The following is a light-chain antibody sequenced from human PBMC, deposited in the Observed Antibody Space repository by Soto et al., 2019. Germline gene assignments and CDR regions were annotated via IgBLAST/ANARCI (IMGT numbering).Light chain of an antibody. Sequence: EKVMTQSPATLSVSPGDRATLSCRASQSVSSNLAWYQQKPGQAPRLLIYGASTRATGIPARFSGSGSGTGFTFTISSLQSEDFAIYYCQQYNDRPITFGQGTRLEIK. V-gene: IGKV3-15*01. CDR3: QQYNDRPIT. CDR2: GAS. J-gene: IGKJ5*01. CDR1: QSVSSN.